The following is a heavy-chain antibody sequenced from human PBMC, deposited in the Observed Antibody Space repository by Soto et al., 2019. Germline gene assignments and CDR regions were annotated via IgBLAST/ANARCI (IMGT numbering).Heavy chain of an antibody. CDR1: GGSISSGGYY. V-gene: IGHV4-31*03. D-gene: IGHD3-10*01. Sequence: SETLSLTCTVSGGSISSGGYYWSWIRQHPGKGLEWIGYIYYSGSTYYNPSLKSRVTISVDTSKNQFSLKLSSVTAADTAVYYCARELWFGELGWFDPWGQGTLVTVS. J-gene: IGHJ5*02. CDR3: ARELWFGELGWFDP. CDR2: IYYSGST.